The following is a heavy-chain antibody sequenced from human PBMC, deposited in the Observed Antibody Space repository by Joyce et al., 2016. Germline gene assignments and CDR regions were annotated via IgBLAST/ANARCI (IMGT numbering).Heavy chain of an antibody. Sequence: QVQLQESGPGLVKPSGTLSLTCAVSGGSISSAHWWSWVRQPPGKGREWIGEIYLGGSTTYNPSLMSRVTISVDKSKNQLSLKMNSVTAADTAVYYCARNGAYSQDSWGQGTLVTVSS. J-gene: IGHJ5*01. V-gene: IGHV4-4*02. D-gene: IGHD5-12*01. CDR3: ARNGAYSQDS. CDR2: IYLGGST. CDR1: GGSISSAHW.